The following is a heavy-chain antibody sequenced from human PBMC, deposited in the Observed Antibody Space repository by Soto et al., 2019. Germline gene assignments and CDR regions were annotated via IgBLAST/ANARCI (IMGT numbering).Heavy chain of an antibody. J-gene: IGHJ4*02. CDR3: ARVAYSGVEDFLDS. D-gene: IGHD5-12*01. V-gene: IGHV4-30-2*01. CDR2: IHHGGTP. CDR1: GASISSGDYS. Sequence: QMQLQQSGSGLVKPSQTLSLTCAVSGASISSGDYSWSWLRQPPGKGLEWIGHIHHGGTPYYKASLKSRVTIAQDRSKNQFSLSLSSVTAADTAMYFCARVAYSGVEDFLDSWGQGILVTVSS.